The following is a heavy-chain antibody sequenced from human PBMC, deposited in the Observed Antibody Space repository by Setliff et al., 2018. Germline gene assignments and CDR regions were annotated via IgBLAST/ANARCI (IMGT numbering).Heavy chain of an antibody. Sequence: PSETLSLTCAVYGGSLSGYYWSWIRQPPGKGLEWIGEINHSGSTNYNPSLKSRVTISVDTSKNQFSLKLSSVTAADTAVYYCARGRAGHSGHWGQGTLVTVSS. CDR2: INHSGST. CDR3: ARGRAGHSGH. CDR1: GGSLSGYY. V-gene: IGHV4-34*01. D-gene: IGHD6-19*01. J-gene: IGHJ4*02.